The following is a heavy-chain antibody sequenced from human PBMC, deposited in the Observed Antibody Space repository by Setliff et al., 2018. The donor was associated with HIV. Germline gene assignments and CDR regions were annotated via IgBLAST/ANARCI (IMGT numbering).Heavy chain of an antibody. D-gene: IGHD3-22*01. CDR2: ISSSGSTT. CDR1: GFTFSSYE. J-gene: IGHJ3*02. V-gene: IGHV3-48*03. CDR3: ARVDPDSSGYFDAFDI. Sequence: PGGSLRLSCAASGFTFSSYEMNWVRQAPGKGLEWVSYISSSGSTTHYADSVKGRFTISRDNAKNSLYLQMDSLRAEDTAVYYCARVDPDSSGYFDAFDIWGQGTRVTVSS.